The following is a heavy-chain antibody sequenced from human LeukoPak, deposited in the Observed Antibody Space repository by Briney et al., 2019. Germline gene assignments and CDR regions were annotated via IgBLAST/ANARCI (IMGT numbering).Heavy chain of an antibody. CDR3: AREAYDSGSFRTDYYYMDV. D-gene: IGHD3-10*01. CDR1: GYTFTGYY. J-gene: IGHJ6*03. CDR2: INPNSGGT. V-gene: IGHV1-2*02. Sequence: ASVTVSCKASGYTFTGYYMHWVRQAPGQGLEWMGWINPNSGGTNYAQKFQGRVTMTRDTSISTAYMELSRLRSDDTAVYYCAREAYDSGSFRTDYYYMDVWGKGTTVTISS.